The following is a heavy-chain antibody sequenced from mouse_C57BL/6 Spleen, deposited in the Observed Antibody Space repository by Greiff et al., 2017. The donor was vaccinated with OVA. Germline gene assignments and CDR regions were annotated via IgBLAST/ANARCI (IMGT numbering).Heavy chain of an antibody. J-gene: IGHJ4*01. D-gene: IGHD2-5*01. CDR2: IWTGGGT. CDR3: ASYSNYDYYAMDY. CDR1: GFSLTSYA. V-gene: IGHV2-9-1*01. Sequence: VMLVESGPGLVAPSQSLSITCTVSGFSLTSYAISWVRQPPGKGLEWLGVIWTGGGTNYNSALKSRLSISKDNSKSQVFLKMNSLQTDDTARYYCASYSNYDYYAMDYWGQGTSVTVSS.